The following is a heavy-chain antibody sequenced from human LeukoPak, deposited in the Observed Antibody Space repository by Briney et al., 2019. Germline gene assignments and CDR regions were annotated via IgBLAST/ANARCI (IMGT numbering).Heavy chain of an antibody. J-gene: IGHJ4*02. V-gene: IGHV1-18*01. D-gene: IGHD1-26*01. CDR2: ISPYNGNT. CDR3: ARGWDSGSYYVI. Sequence: GASVKVSCKTSGYTFTTYGIGWVRQAPGQGLEWMGWISPYNGNTNYAQKLQGRVTMTTDTSTSTAYMELRSLRSDDTAVYYCARGWDSGSYYVIWGQGTLVTVSS. CDR1: GYTFTTYG.